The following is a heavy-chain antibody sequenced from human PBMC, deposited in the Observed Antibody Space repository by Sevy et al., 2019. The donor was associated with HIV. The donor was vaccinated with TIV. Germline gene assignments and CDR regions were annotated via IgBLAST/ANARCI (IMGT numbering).Heavy chain of an antibody. J-gene: IGHJ5*02. Sequence: ASVKVSCKASGYTFTSYGISWVRQAPGQGLEWMGWISGYDGKTYYAQKLQGRVTMTTDTPTSTAYMELRGLRSDDTAVYYCAQEGKTIRSWFDPWGQGTLVTVS. D-gene: IGHD3-3*02. CDR1: GYTFTSYG. CDR2: ISGYDGKT. V-gene: IGHV1-18*01. CDR3: AQEGKTIRSWFDP.